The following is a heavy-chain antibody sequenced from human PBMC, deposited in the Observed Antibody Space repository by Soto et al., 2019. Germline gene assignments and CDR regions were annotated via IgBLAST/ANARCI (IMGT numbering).Heavy chain of an antibody. CDR3: ATTPLRDSSGYSVLP. J-gene: IGHJ4*02. Sequence: PGESLKISCKGSGCSFTSYWISWVRQMPGKGLEWMGRIDPSDSYTNYSPSFQGHVTISADKSISTAYLQWSSLKASDTAMYYCATTPLRDSSGYSVLPWGQGTLVTVSS. V-gene: IGHV5-10-1*01. CDR1: GCSFTSYW. CDR2: IDPSDSYT. D-gene: IGHD3-22*01.